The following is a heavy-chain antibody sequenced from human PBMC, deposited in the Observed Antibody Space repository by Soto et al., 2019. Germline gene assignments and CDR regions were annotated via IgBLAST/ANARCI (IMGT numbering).Heavy chain of an antibody. CDR1: GFTFSSYG. CDR3: ARVEVAAKHGDYYYYMDV. Sequence: GGSLRLSCAASGFTFSSYGMHWVRQAPGKGLEWVAVIWYDGSNKYYADSVKGRFTISRDNSKNTLYLQMNSLRAEDTAVYYCARVEVAAKHGDYYYYMDVWGKGTTVTVSS. D-gene: IGHD2-15*01. V-gene: IGHV3-33*01. J-gene: IGHJ6*03. CDR2: IWYDGSNK.